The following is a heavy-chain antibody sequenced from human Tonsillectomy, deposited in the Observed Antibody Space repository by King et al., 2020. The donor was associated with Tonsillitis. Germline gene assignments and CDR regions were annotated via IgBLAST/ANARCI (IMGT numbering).Heavy chain of an antibody. D-gene: IGHD6-6*01. CDR3: ASTRSLSPHFDH. CDR1: GGSISSDY. V-gene: IGHV4-59*01. Sequence: QLQESGPGLVKPSETLSLTCTVSGGSISSDYWTWIRQPPGKGLEWIGYIYYSGSTNYNPSLKSRVTISVDTSKNQFSLKLSSVTAADTAVYYCASTRSLSPHFDHWGQGTLVTVSS. CDR2: IYYSGST. J-gene: IGHJ4*02.